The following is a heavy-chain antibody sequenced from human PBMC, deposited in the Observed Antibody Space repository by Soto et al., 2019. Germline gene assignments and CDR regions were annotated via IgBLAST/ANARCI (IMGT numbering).Heavy chain of an antibody. D-gene: IGHD3-3*01. CDR3: ALADTFSFGWDV. Sequence: QVQLVESGGGVVQPGRSLRLSCAASGFTLRSHAFHWVRQAPGKGLELVAVIAYDGSNIYSANSMKGRFIISRDNSMISVSLHMNSLGPADTAVYDCALADTFSFGWDVWGPGTTVTVS. CDR2: IAYDGSNI. V-gene: IGHV3-30*03. CDR1: GFTLRSHA. J-gene: IGHJ6*02.